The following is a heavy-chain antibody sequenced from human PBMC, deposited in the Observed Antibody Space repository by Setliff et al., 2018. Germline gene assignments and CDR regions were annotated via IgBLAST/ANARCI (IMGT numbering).Heavy chain of an antibody. J-gene: IGHJ4*02. CDR2: LHTSGTT. CDR3: ARDNTIVGATDY. Sequence: SQTLSLTCAVSGGSITSGSYYWRWIRQPAGEGLEWIGRLHTSGTTDYNPSLKGRVTISADTSTNHFSLKLTSVTAADTAVYYCARDNTIVGATDYWGQGALVTVSS. D-gene: IGHD1-26*01. CDR1: GGSITSGSYY. V-gene: IGHV4-61*02.